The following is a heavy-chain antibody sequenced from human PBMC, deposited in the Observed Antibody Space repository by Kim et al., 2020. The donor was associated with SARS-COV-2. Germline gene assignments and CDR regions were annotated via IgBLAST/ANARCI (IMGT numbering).Heavy chain of an antibody. D-gene: IGHD5-18*01. V-gene: IGHV5-51*01. CDR2: IYPGDSDT. J-gene: IGHJ4*02. CDR1: GYTFTDYW. Sequence: GESLKISCKGSGYTFTDYWIGWVRQMPGKGLEWMGIIYPGDSDTRYSPSFQGQVTISADKSINTAYLQWSSLKASDTAIYYCARQTNTAAFKYFDYWGQGTLVTVSS. CDR3: ARQTNTAAFKYFDY.